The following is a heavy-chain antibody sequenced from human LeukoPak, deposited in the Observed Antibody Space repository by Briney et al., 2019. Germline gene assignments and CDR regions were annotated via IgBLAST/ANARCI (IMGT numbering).Heavy chain of an antibody. V-gene: IGHV4-4*07. CDR2: IGGGRNT. CDR1: GDSIRNSF. J-gene: IGHJ4*02. Sequence: SETLSLTCTVSGDSIRNSFWNWIRQPAGRGLEWIGRIGGGRNTNYNPSLGSRITMSIDVSKNQFSLKLYSMTAADTAVYYCTRGEFDCDSWGRGILVTVSS. D-gene: IGHD2/OR15-2a*01. CDR3: TRGEFDCDS.